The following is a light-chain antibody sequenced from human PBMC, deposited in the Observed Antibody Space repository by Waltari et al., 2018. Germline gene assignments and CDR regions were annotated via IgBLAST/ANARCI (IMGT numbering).Light chain of an antibody. CDR1: QSISRN. Sequence: EIVMTQSPATLSVSPGERATLSCRASQSISRNLAWYQQKPGQAPRLLIYEASTRATAIAARCSGSGSGTDFTLAISSLQSEDFALYYCQQYNNWPPLTFGGGTKVESK. J-gene: IGKJ4*01. V-gene: IGKV3-15*01. CDR2: EAS. CDR3: QQYNNWPPLT.